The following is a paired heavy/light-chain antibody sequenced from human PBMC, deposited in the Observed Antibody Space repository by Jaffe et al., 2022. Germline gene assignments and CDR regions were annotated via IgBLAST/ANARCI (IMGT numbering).Light chain of an antibody. CDR1: HSVSNY. Sequence: EIVLTQSPATLSLSPGESATLSCRASHSVSNYLAWYQQRPGQAPRLLIYDASYRVTGIPARFSGSGSGTDFTLTISSLEPEDFAVYYCQHRSNWPPLTFGGGTKVEMK. J-gene: IGKJ4*01. CDR2: DAS. V-gene: IGKV3-11*01. CDR3: QHRSNWPPLT.
Heavy chain of an antibody. Sequence: QVQLVESGGGAVQPGGSLRLSCAASGFTFSSYGMHWVRQTPGKGLEWVAFIRNDGSDKYYADSVRGRFTISRDNSKNTLYLQMNTLRVEDTAVYYCAHHDNVIFDYYLDYWGQGTLVTVSS. V-gene: IGHV3-30*02. CDR2: IRNDGSDK. J-gene: IGHJ4*02. CDR3: AHHDNVIFDYYLDY. CDR1: GFTFSSYG. D-gene: IGHD3-9*01.